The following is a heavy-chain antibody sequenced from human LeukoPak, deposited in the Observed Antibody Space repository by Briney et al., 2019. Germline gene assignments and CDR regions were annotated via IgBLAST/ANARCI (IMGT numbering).Heavy chain of an antibody. V-gene: IGHV4-59*01. CDR2: IYYSGST. CDR1: GGSISSYY. D-gene: IGHD2-15*01. J-gene: IGHJ4*02. Sequence: SETLSLTCTVSGGSISSYYWSWIRQPPGKGLDWIGYIYYSGSTNYNPSLKSRVTISVDTSKNQFSLKLSSVTAADTAVYYCARGRYCSGGSCYPFDYWGQGTLVTVSS. CDR3: ARGRYCSGGSCYPFDY.